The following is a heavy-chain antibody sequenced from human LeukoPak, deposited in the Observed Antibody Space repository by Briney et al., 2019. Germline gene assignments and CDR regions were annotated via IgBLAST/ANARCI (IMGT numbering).Heavy chain of an antibody. CDR3: ARDPAYCGGDCYNDY. D-gene: IGHD2-21*02. V-gene: IGHV1-69*13. J-gene: IGHJ4*02. CDR1: GGTFSSYA. CDR2: IIPIFGTA. Sequence: SVKVSCKASGGTFSSYAISWVRQAPGQGLEWMGGIIPIFGTANYAQKFQGRVTITADESTSTAYMELRSLRSEDTAVYYCARDPAYCGGDCYNDYWGQGTLVTVSS.